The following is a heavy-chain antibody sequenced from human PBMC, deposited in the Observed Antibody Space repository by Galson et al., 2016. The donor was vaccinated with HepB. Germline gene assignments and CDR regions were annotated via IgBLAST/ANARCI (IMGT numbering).Heavy chain of an antibody. V-gene: IGHV3-30*03. CDR2: ISFDGGKQ. CDR1: GFALSSYG. CDR3: ARDYSYSSNWPGY. D-gene: IGHD7-27*01. J-gene: IGHJ4*02. Sequence: FLRLSCAVSGFALSSYGMHWVRQVPGKGLEWVADISFDGGKQHYADSVKGRFSISRDTSRVYLQMSSLTPADTGLYYCARDYSYSSNWPGYWGQGTLVIVSS.